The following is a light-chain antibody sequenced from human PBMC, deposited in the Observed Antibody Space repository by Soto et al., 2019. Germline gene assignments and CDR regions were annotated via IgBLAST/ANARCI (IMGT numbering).Light chain of an antibody. V-gene: IGKV4-1*01. CDR1: QSVLYTYYNRNL. J-gene: IGKJ3*01. Sequence: DIVMTQSSDSLAVSLGERATINCNSSQSVLYTYYNRNLLAWDQQTPGQPPKLLIYWASTRESGGPRRFSGGGSGKDFPLTISSLQDEDVAAYYCQQYLDSTPLLTFGTGTKVNI. CDR2: WAS. CDR3: QQYLDSTPLLT.